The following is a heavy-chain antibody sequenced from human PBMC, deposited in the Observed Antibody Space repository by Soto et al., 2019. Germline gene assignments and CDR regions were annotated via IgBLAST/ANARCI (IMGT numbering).Heavy chain of an antibody. CDR3: ANAIAAAGSAYYYYGMDV. CDR2: IWYDGSNK. D-gene: IGHD6-13*01. Sequence: GGSLRLSCAASGFTFSSYGMHWVRQAPGKGLEWVAVIWYDGSNKYYADSVKGRFTISRDNSKNTLYLQMNSLRAEDTAVYYCANAIAAAGSAYYYYGMDVWGQGTTVTVSS. J-gene: IGHJ6*02. CDR1: GFTFSSYG. V-gene: IGHV3-33*06.